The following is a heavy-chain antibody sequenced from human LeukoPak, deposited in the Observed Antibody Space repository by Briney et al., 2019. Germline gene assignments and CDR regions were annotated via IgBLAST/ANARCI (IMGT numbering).Heavy chain of an antibody. D-gene: IGHD3-10*01. CDR2: IYHSGSP. CDR3: ARAKGTMGTHDYSYYYIDV. CDR1: GGSFSSGDFY. Sequence: SETLSLTCSVSGGSFSSGDFYWNWIRQSPGTGLEWIGYIYHSGSPYYNPSLKSRVSISIDTSKNQFSLKLSSVTAADTAMYYCARAKGTMGTHDYSYYYIDVWGNGTTVTVSS. V-gene: IGHV4-30-4*08. J-gene: IGHJ6*03.